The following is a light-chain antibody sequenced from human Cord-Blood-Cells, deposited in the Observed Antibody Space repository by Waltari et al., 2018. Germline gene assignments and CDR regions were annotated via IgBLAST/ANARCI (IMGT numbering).Light chain of an antibody. V-gene: IGLV1-44*01. Sequence: QSVLTQPPSASGTPGQRVTISCSGRSSNFGHNTGNWYQQLPGAAPKLLIYRNNQRPSGVPDRFSGSKSGTLASLASSGLQAEDEADYYCAAWDDSLNGVVFGGGTKLTVL. CDR1: SSNFGHNT. J-gene: IGLJ2*01. CDR3: AAWDDSLNGVV. CDR2: RNN.